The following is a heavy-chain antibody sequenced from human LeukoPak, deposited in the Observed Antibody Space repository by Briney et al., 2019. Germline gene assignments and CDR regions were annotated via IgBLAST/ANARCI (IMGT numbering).Heavy chain of an antibody. D-gene: IGHD3/OR15-3a*01. Sequence: SETLSLTCAVYGGSFSGYYWSWIRQPPGKGLEWIGEINHSGSTYYNPSLKSRVTISVDRSKNQFSLKLSSVTAADTAVYYCARIGLGKLDYFDYWGQGTLVTVSS. J-gene: IGHJ4*02. CDR2: INHSGST. CDR3: ARIGLGKLDYFDY. V-gene: IGHV4-34*01. CDR1: GGSFSGYY.